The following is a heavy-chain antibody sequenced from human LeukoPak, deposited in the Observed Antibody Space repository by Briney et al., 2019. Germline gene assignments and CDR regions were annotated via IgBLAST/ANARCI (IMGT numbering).Heavy chain of an antibody. D-gene: IGHD6-19*01. CDR2: MNPNSGNT. Sequence: ASVKVSCKASGYTFTSYDINWVRQATGQGLEWMGWMNPNSGNTGYAQKFQGRVTMTRNTSISTAYMELSSLRSEDTAVYYCARGFSSGWPQGYYGMDVWGQGTTVTVSS. CDR3: ARGFSSGWPQGYYGMDV. J-gene: IGHJ6*02. V-gene: IGHV1-8*01. CDR1: GYTFTSYD.